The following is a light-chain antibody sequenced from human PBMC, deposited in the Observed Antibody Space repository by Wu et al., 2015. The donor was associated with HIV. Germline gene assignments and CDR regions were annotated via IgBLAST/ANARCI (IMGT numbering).Light chain of an antibody. CDR2: SAS. CDR3: LQYGSSPQT. J-gene: IGKJ1*01. V-gene: IGKV3-15*01. Sequence: IVMTQSPATLSVSPGERATLSCRASQSVSSNLAWYQQKPGQAPKIIIYSASTRATGIPARFSGSGSGTEFTLTISSLQSEDFAVYFCLQYGSSPQTFGQGTMVEIK. CDR1: QSVSSN.